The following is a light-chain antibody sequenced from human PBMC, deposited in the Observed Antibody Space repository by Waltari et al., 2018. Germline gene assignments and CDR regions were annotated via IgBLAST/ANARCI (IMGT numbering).Light chain of an antibody. V-gene: IGLV1-40*01. CDR3: QSYDSRRGGQVV. CDR1: SSNIGAGYE. J-gene: IGLJ3*02. CDR2: GFS. Sequence: QSVLTQPPFLSGAPGQTITISCTGRSSNIGAGYEPNCYQQLPGKAPKLLMFGFSNRPSGVPDRFSGSKSGTAAALAITGLQPEDEADYYCQSYDSRRGGQVVFGGGTKVTVL.